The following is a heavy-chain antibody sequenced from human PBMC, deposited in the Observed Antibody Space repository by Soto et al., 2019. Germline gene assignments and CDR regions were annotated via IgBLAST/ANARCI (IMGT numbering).Heavy chain of an antibody. Sequence: PGGSLRLSCAASGFTVSSNYMSWVRQAPGKGLEWVSVIYSGGSTYYADSVKGRFTISRDNSKNTLYLRMNSLRAEDTAVYYCARGRGVGATHLGYYYYGMDVWGQGTTVTVSS. D-gene: IGHD1-26*01. J-gene: IGHJ6*02. CDR3: ARGRGVGATHLGYYYYGMDV. V-gene: IGHV3-53*01. CDR2: IYSGGST. CDR1: GFTVSSNY.